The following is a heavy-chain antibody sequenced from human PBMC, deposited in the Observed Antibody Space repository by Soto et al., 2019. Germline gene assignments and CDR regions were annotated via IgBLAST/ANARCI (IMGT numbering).Heavy chain of an antibody. CDR3: TKKLVSKYYFDY. Sequence: XESLALSCAASGFTFSSYAMSWVRQAPGKGLEWVSAISGSGGSTYYADSVKGRFTISRDNSKNKLYLQMNSLRAEDTAVYYCTKKLVSKYYFDYWGQGTLVTVSS. CDR2: ISGSGGST. D-gene: IGHD1-20*01. V-gene: IGHV3-23*01. CDR1: GFTFSSYA. J-gene: IGHJ4*01.